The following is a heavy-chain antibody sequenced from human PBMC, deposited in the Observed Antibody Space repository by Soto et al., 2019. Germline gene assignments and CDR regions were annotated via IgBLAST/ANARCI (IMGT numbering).Heavy chain of an antibody. Sequence: ASVKVSCKASGGTFSSYAISWVRQAPGQGLEWMGGIIPIFGTANYAQKFQGRVTITADESTSTAYMELSSLRSEDTAVYYCARAEGATTVVTPPPFDYWGQGTLVTVSS. CDR2: IIPIFGTA. J-gene: IGHJ4*02. V-gene: IGHV1-69*13. CDR1: GGTFSSYA. CDR3: ARAEGATTVVTPPPFDY. D-gene: IGHD4-17*01.